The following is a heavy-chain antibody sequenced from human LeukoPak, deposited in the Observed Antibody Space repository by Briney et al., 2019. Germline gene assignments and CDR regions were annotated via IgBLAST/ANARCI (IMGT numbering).Heavy chain of an antibody. CDR1: GFTFSSYW. D-gene: IGHD3-22*01. CDR3: ANTHARYFDSSGYTPMYFDY. V-gene: IGHV3-7*03. J-gene: IGHJ4*02. CDR2: INHNGNVS. Sequence: GGSLRLSCAASGFTFSSYWMNWARQAPGKGLEWVASINHNGNVSYYVDSVKGRFTISRDNAKNSLYLQMSNLRAEDTAVYYCANTHARYFDSSGYTPMYFDYWGQGTLVTVSS.